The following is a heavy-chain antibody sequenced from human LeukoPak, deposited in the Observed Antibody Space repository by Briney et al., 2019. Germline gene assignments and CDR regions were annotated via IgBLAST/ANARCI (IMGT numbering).Heavy chain of an antibody. J-gene: IGHJ4*02. V-gene: IGHV3-66*01. CDR3: AREGQQLVFDY. CDR1: GFTVSSNY. Sequence: GGSLRLSCAASGFTVSSNYMSWVRQAPGEGLEWVSVIYSGGSTYYADSVKGRFTISRDNSKNTLYLQMSSLRAEDTAVYYCAREGQQLVFDYWGQGTLVTVSS. D-gene: IGHD6-13*01. CDR2: IYSGGST.